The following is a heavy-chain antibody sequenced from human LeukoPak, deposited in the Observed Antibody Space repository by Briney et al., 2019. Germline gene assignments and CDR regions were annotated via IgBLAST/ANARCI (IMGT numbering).Heavy chain of an antibody. D-gene: IGHD4-11*01. CDR3: AKVIADYSNYPMGYYYYMDV. CDR1: EFTFSSYG. Sequence: GGSLRLSCAASEFTFSSYGMHWVRQAPGKGLEWVAFIRYDGSNKYYADSVKGRFTISRDNSKNTLYLQMNSLRAEDTAVYYCAKVIADYSNYPMGYYYYMDVWGKGTTVTVSS. CDR2: IRYDGSNK. V-gene: IGHV3-30*02. J-gene: IGHJ6*03.